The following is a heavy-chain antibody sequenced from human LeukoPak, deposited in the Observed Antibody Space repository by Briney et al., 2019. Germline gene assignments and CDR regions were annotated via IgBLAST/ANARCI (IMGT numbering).Heavy chain of an antibody. CDR1: GFTFSSYG. D-gene: IGHD1-26*01. CDR3: ARRCSGAGNGLRYAFDI. V-gene: IGHV3-23*01. Sequence: GGSLRLSCAASGFTFSSYGMSWVRQAPGKGLEWVSAISGSGGSTYYADSVKGRFTISRDNSKNTLYLQMNSLRAEDTAVYYCARRCSGAGNGLRYAFDIWGQGTMVTVSS. J-gene: IGHJ3*02. CDR2: ISGSGGST.